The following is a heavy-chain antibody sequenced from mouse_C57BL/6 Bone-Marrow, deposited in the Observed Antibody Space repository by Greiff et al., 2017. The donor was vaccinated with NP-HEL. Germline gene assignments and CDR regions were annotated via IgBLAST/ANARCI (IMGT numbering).Heavy chain of an antibody. CDR3: AREDYYGSSWYFDV. CDR1: GFSLTSSG. V-gene: IGHV2-2*01. J-gene: IGHJ1*03. Sequence: QVQLKESGPGLVQPSQSLSITCTVSGFSLTSSGVHWVRQSPGTGLEWLGVLWSGGSTDYNAAFISRLSISKDNSKSQVFFKMNSLQADDTAIYYCAREDYYGSSWYFDVWGTGTTVTVSS. D-gene: IGHD1-1*01. CDR2: LWSGGST.